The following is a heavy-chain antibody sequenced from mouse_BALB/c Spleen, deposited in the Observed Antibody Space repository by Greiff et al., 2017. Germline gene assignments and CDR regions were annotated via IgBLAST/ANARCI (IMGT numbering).Heavy chain of an antibody. D-gene: IGHD2-12*01. V-gene: IGHV1-5*01. J-gene: IGHJ3*01. CDR3: TRTIITTGAWFAY. CDR1: GYTFTSYW. Sequence: EVQLQESGTVLARPGASVKMSCKASGYTFTSYWMHWVKQRPGQGLEWIGAIYPGNSDTSYNQKFKGKAKLTAVTSTSTAYMELSSLTNEDSAVYYCTRTIITTGAWFAYWGQGTLVTVSA. CDR2: IYPGNSDT.